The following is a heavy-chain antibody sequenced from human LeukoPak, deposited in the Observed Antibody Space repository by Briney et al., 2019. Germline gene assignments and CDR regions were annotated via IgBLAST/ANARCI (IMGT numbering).Heavy chain of an antibody. CDR1: GFTFSSYA. J-gene: IGHJ1*01. D-gene: IGHD4-11*01. CDR3: ATGGNFYYSH. V-gene: IGHV3-30*04. Sequence: GGSLRLSCAASGFTFSSYAMHWVRQAPGKGLEWVAVAYGDGSSQYYADSVKGRFSISKDISKNTLSLQMNSLRAEDTAVYSCATGGNFYYSHWGQGTLVTVSS. CDR2: AYGDGSSQ.